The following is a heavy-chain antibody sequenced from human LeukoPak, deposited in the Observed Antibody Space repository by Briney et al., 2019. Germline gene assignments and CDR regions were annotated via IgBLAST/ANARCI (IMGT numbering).Heavy chain of an antibody. V-gene: IGHV3-74*01. J-gene: IGHJ3*01. Sequence: PGGSLRLSRAASGVTFSGSAMHWVRQAFGKGLVWVSRIDSDGSTTDYADSVKGRFTISRDNAKNTLYLQMNSLRAEDTAVYHCARPYSYGAFDVWGQGTMVTVSS. CDR3: ARPYSYGAFDV. CDR1: GVTFSGSA. D-gene: IGHD5-18*01. CDR2: IDSDGSTT.